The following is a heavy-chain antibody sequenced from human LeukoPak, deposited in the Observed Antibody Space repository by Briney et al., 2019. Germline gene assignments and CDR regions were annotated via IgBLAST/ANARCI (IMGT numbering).Heavy chain of an antibody. CDR3: ARTRGPFDY. Sequence: GGSLRLSCAASGFTFSSFGMNWVRQAPGKGLEWVSSISSGSIHIYYADSVKGRFTISRDNAKNSLYLQMNSLRAEDTAVYYCARTRGPFDYWGQGTLVTVSS. J-gene: IGHJ4*02. CDR1: GFTFSSFG. V-gene: IGHV3-21*01. CDR2: ISSGSIHI. D-gene: IGHD3/OR15-3a*01.